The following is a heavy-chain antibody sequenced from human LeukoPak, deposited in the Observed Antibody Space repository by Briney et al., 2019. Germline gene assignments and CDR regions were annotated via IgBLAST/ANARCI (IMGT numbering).Heavy chain of an antibody. CDR2: IYYSGST. CDR1: GGSISSYY. D-gene: IGHD2-2*01. V-gene: IGHV4-59*01. Sequence: PSETLSLTCTVSGGSISSYYWSWIRQPPGKGLEWIGYIYYSGSTNYNPSLKSRVTISVDTSKNQFSLKLSSVTAADTAVYYCARDDCSSTSCYFRWFDPWGQGTVVTVSS. CDR3: ARDDCSSTSCYFRWFDP. J-gene: IGHJ5*02.